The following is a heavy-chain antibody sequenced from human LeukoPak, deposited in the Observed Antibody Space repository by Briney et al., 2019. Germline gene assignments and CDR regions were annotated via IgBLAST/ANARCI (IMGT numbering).Heavy chain of an antibody. CDR2: INHSGST. CDR1: GGSFSGYY. Sequence: PSETLSLTCAVYGGSFSGYYWSWIRQPPGKGLEWIGEINHSGSTNYNPSLKNRVTISVDTSKNQFSLKLSPVTAADTAVYYCARVVQGFDDFEIWGQGTMVTVSS. V-gene: IGHV4-34*01. D-gene: IGHD2-2*01. J-gene: IGHJ3*02. CDR3: ARVVQGFDDFEI.